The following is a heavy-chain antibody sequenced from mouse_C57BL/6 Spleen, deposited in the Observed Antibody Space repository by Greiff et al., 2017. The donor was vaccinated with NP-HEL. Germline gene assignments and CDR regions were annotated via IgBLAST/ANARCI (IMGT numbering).Heavy chain of an antibody. CDR3: ARATVVELYYFDY. Sequence: VQLQQSGAELVKPGASVKLSCTASGFNIKDYYMHWVKQRTEQGLEWIGRIDPEDGETKYAPKFQGKATITADTSSNTASLQLSSLTSEDSTVYYCARATVVELYYFDYWGQGTTLTVSS. CDR2: IDPEDGET. CDR1: GFNIKDYY. J-gene: IGHJ2*01. D-gene: IGHD1-1*01. V-gene: IGHV14-2*01.